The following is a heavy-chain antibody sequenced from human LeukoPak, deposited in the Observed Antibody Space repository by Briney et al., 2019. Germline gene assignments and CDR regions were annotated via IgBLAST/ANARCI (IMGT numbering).Heavy chain of an antibody. D-gene: IGHD2-21*02. CDR1: GGSISSGGYY. J-gene: IGHJ3*02. CDR3: ARDRCGGDCYERGDAFDI. V-gene: IGHV4-31*03. Sequence: SETLSLTCTVSGGSISSGGYYWSWIRQHPGKGLEWIGYIYYSGSTYYNPSLKSRVTISVDKSKNQFSLKLSSVTAADTAVYYCARDRCGGDCYERGDAFDIWGQGTMVTVSS. CDR2: IYYSGST.